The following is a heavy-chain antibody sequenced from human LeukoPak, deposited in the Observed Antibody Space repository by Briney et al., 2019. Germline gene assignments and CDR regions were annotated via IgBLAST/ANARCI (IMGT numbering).Heavy chain of an antibody. D-gene: IGHD4-17*01. CDR2: ISGSGGST. V-gene: IGHV3-23*01. Sequence: GGSLRLSCAASGFTFSSYAMSWVRQAPGKGLEWVSAISGSGGSTYYADSVKGRFTISRDNSKNTLYLQMNSLRAEDTAVYYCAKDRGTVTTRPSYFDYWGQGTLVTVSS. J-gene: IGHJ4*02. CDR1: GFTFSSYA. CDR3: AKDRGTVTTRPSYFDY.